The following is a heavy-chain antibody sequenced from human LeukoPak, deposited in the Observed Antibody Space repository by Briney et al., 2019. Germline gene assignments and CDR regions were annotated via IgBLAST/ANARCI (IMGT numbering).Heavy chain of an antibody. V-gene: IGHV3-23*01. CDR3: AKLKEGGYYSSFDY. Sequence: GGSLRLSCAAPGFTFSSYAMHWVRQAPGKGLEWVSAISGSGGSTYYADSVKGRFTISRDNSKNTLYLQMNSLRAEDTAVYYCAKLKEGGYYSSFDYWGQGTLVTVSS. CDR1: GFTFSSYA. D-gene: IGHD3-22*01. CDR2: ISGSGGST. J-gene: IGHJ4*02.